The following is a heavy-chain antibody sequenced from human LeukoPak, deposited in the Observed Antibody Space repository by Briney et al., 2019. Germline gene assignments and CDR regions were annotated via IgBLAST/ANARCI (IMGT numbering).Heavy chain of an antibody. CDR2: ISGSGGST. Sequence: GGSLRLSCAASGFTFSSYAMSWVRQAPGKGLEWVSAISGSGGSTYYADSVKGRFTISRDNSKNTLYLQMNSLRAEDTAVYYCANAGDYVWSYYYYGMDVWGQGTTVTVSS. CDR3: ANAGDYVWSYYYYGMDV. D-gene: IGHD3-16*01. CDR1: GFTFSSYA. J-gene: IGHJ6*02. V-gene: IGHV3-23*01.